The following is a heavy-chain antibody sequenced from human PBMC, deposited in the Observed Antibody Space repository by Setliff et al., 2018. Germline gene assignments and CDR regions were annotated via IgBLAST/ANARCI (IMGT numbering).Heavy chain of an antibody. CDR1: GGSISSHY. CDR2: IYSSGSI. J-gene: IGHJ4*02. D-gene: IGHD3-22*01. V-gene: IGHV4-59*11. CDR3: ARGDSRGYGGSYFEC. Sequence: SETLSLTCTVSGGSISSHYWTWIRQPPGKGLEWIGSIYSSGSINYKSSLQSRVTISIDTSKNQFSLKLNSVTAADTAVYFCARGDSRGYGGSYFECWGQGTLVTVSS.